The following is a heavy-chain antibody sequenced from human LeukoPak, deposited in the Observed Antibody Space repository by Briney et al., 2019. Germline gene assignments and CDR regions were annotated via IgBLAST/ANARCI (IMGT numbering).Heavy chain of an antibody. CDR1: GYTFTSYY. D-gene: IGHD2-2*02. CDR2: ISPSGGST. V-gene: IGHV1-46*01. CDR3: ARDRGDCSSTSCYTGNWFDP. J-gene: IGHJ5*02. Sequence: ASVKVSCKASGYTFTSYYMHWVRQAPGQGLEWMGIISPSGGSTSYAQKFQGRVTMTRDTSTSTVYMELSSLRSEDTAVYYCARDRGDCSSTSCYTGNWFDPWGQGTLVTVSS.